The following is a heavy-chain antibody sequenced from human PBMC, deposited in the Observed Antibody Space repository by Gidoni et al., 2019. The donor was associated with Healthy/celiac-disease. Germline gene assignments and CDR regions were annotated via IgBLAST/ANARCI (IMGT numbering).Heavy chain of an antibody. D-gene: IGHD3-3*01. Sequence: EVQLVESGGGLVKPGGSLRLSCAASGFTFSSYSMNWIRQAPGKGLAWVSSISSSSSYLYYADSVKGRFTISRDNAKNSLYLQMNSLRAEDTAVYYCARGANGYYDFWSGYYTDYYYMDVWGKGTTVTVSS. CDR2: ISSSSSYL. V-gene: IGHV3-21*01. CDR1: GFTFSSYS. CDR3: ARGANGYYDFWSGYYTDYYYMDV. J-gene: IGHJ6*03.